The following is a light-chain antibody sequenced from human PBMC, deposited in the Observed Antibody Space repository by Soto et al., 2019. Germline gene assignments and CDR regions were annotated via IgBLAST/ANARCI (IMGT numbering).Light chain of an antibody. V-gene: IGLV1-40*01. Sequence: QSVLTQPPSVSGAPGQRVIISCTGSSSNIGAGYDVHWYQQLPGTAPKLLIYGNKNRPSGVPDRISGSKSATSASLAITGRQAEDEGDYYCQSYDSSLSGSVFGGGTQLTVL. CDR3: QSYDSSLSGSV. CDR1: SSNIGAGYD. J-gene: IGLJ2*01. CDR2: GNK.